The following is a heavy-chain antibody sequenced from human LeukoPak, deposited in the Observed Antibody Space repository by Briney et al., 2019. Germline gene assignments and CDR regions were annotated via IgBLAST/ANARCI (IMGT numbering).Heavy chain of an antibody. J-gene: IGHJ4*02. CDR1: GFPFSTFD. Sequence: GGSLRLSCSASGFPFSTFDMTWVRQAPGKGLEWVSGIKGRDDSTYYADSVKGRFTISRDNSKNTLNLQMNSLRDEDTAVYYCAKGNWEDWWGQGTLVTVSS. CDR3: AKGNWEDW. D-gene: IGHD7-27*01. CDR2: IKGRDDST. V-gene: IGHV3-23*01.